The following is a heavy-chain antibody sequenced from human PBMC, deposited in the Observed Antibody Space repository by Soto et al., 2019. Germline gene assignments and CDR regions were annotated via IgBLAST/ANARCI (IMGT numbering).Heavy chain of an antibody. CDR1: GGSFSGYY. CDR2: INHSGST. CDR3: ARGVDIVANDYYY. D-gene: IGHD5-12*01. J-gene: IGHJ4*02. V-gene: IGHV4-34*01. Sequence: QVQLQQWGAGLLKPSETLSLTCAVYGGSFSGYYWSWIRQPPGKGLEWIGEINHSGSTNYNPSLKRRVTLSVDTSKNQFSLKLSSVTAADTAVYYCARGVDIVANDYYYWGQGTLVTVSS.